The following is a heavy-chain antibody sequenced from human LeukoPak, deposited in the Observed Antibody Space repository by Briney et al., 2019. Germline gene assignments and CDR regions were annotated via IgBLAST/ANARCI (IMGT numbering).Heavy chain of an antibody. CDR2: ISWHSSYI. V-gene: IGHV3-21*06. Sequence: PGGSLRLSCAASEFTFSRYGMNWVRQPPGKGLQWVSSISWHSSYIYYAESVKGRFTISRDNAKNSLFLQMNTLRAEDTAVYYCASGSYSFDFWGQGALVTVSS. CDR1: EFTFSRYG. CDR3: ASGSYSFDF. D-gene: IGHD1-26*01. J-gene: IGHJ4*02.